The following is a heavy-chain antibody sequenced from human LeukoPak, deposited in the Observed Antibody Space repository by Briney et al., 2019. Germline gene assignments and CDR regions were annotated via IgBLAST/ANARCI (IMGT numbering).Heavy chain of an antibody. D-gene: IGHD5-18*01. J-gene: IGHJ4*02. CDR2: IIPIFGTA. V-gene: IGHV1-69*13. CDR1: GGTFSSYA. Sequence: SVKVSCKASGGTFSSYAISWVRQAPGQGLEWMGGIIPIFGTANYAQKFQGRVTITADESTSTAYMELSSLRSEDTAVYYCARAREYSYAFDYFDYWGQGTLVTVSS. CDR3: ARAREYSYAFDYFDY.